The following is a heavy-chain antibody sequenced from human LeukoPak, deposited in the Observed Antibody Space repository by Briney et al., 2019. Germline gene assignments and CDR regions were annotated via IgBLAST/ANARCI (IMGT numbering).Heavy chain of an antibody. J-gene: IGHJ4*02. CDR1: GFSFNTCA. CDR2: ISGGGRST. CDR3: ARERYFDY. Sequence: GGSLRLTCAASGFSFNTCAMSWVRQAPGKGLEGVSTISGGGRSTDYADSVKGQFTISRDNSKNTLYLQMNSLRAEGTAVYYCARERYFDYWGQGTLVTVSS. V-gene: IGHV3-23*01.